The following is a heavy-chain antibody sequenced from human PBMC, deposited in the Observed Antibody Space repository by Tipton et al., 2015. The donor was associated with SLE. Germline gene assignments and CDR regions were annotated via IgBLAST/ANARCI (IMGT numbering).Heavy chain of an antibody. CDR2: IYHSGSA. J-gene: IGHJ4*02. V-gene: IGHV4-59*01. CDR1: GGSISSYY. D-gene: IGHD2-15*01. Sequence: TLSLTCTVSGGSISSYYWSWIRQPPGKGLEWIGYIYHSGSANYNPSLKSRVTISVDTSKNQFSLNLNSVTSSDTAVYYCARRVHGWFFDFWGQGSLVSVSS. CDR3: ARRVHGWFFDF.